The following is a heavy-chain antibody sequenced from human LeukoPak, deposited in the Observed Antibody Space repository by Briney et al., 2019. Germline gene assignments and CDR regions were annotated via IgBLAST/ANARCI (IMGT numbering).Heavy chain of an antibody. CDR1: GFTFSSYA. V-gene: IGHV3-30*04. Sequence: GGSLRLSCAASGFTFSSYAMHWVRQAPGKGLEWVAVISYDGSNKYYADSVKGRFTISRDNSKNTLYLQMNSLRAEDTAVYYCARGRVPYYYDSSGYFYFGYWGQGTLVTVSS. CDR2: ISYDGSNK. CDR3: ARGRVPYYYDSSGYFYFGY. J-gene: IGHJ4*02. D-gene: IGHD3-22*01.